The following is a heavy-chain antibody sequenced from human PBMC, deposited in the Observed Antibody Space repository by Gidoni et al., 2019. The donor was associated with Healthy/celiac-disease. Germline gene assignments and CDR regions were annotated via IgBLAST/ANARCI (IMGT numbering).Heavy chain of an antibody. CDR2: IYYIGST. CDR3: AAHGKGTSFDY. V-gene: IGHV4-31*03. D-gene: IGHD2-2*01. CDR1: GGSISSGGYY. J-gene: IGHJ4*02. Sequence: QVQLQESGPGLVKPSPTLSLTCTVSGGSISSGGYYWSWIRQHPGKGLEWIGYIYYIGSTYYTPSLKSRVTISVDTSKTQFSLKLSSLTAADTAVYYCAAHGKGTSFDYWGQGTLVTVSS.